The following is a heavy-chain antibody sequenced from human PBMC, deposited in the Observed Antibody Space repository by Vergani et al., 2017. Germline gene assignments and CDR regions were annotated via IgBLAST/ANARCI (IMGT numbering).Heavy chain of an antibody. D-gene: IGHD2-2*01. J-gene: IGHJ6*03. Sequence: VQLVESGGGLVKPGGSLRLSCAASGFTFSSYGMHWVRQAPGKGLEWVAVIWYDGSNKYYADSVKGRFTISRDNSKNTLYLQMNSLRAEDTAVYYCARSGVPAAVYYYYYYMDVWGKGTTVTVSS. CDR1: GFTFSSYG. CDR2: IWYDGSNK. CDR3: ARSGVPAAVYYYYYYMDV. V-gene: IGHV3-33*08.